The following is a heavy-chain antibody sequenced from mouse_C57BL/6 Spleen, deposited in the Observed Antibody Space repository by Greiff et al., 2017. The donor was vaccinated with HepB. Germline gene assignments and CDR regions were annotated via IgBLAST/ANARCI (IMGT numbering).Heavy chain of an antibody. J-gene: IGHJ3*01. CDR1: GFSLTSYG. CDR3: ARGVYYDYDWFAY. Sequence: VQLQQSGPGLVQPSQSLSITCTVSGFSLTSYGVHWVRQSPGKGLEWLGVIWSGGSTDYNAAFISRLSISKDNSKSQVFFKMNSLQADDTAIYYCARGVYYDYDWFAYWGQGTLVTVSA. CDR2: IWSGGST. V-gene: IGHV2-2*01. D-gene: IGHD2-4*01.